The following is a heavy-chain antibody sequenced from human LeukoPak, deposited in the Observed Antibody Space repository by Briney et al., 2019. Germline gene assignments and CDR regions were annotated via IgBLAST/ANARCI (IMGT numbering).Heavy chain of an antibody. CDR2: IYSGGST. D-gene: IGHD6-19*01. CDR3: ARDLGGRYSSGWSAN. Sequence: GGSLRLSCAACGFTVSSNYMSWVRQAPGKGLEWVSVIYSGGSTYYADSVKGRFTISRDNSKNTLYLQMNSLRAEDTAVYYCARDLGGRYSSGWSANWGQGTLVTVSS. V-gene: IGHV3-53*01. J-gene: IGHJ4*02. CDR1: GFTVSSNY.